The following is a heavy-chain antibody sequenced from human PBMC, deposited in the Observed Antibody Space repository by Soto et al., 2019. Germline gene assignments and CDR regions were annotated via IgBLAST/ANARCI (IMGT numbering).Heavy chain of an antibody. J-gene: IGHJ4*02. Sequence: PGGSLRLSCAASGFTFSSYAMSWVRQAPGKGLEWVSAISGSGGSTYYADSVKGRFTISRDNSKNTLYLQMNSLRAEDTAVYYCAKGGRTYYDYVWGSSESYYLDYWGQGTLVTVSS. V-gene: IGHV3-23*01. CDR2: ISGSGGST. D-gene: IGHD3-16*01. CDR3: AKGGRTYYDYVWGSSESYYLDY. CDR1: GFTFSSYA.